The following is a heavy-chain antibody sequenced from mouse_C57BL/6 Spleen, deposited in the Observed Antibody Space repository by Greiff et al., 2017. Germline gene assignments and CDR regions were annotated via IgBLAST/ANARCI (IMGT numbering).Heavy chain of an antibody. CDR2: INPSSGYT. Sequence: VQLQQSGAELAKPGASVKLSCKASGYTFTSYWMHWVKQRPGQGLEWIGYINPSSGYTKYNQKFKDKATLTADKSSSTAYMQMSSLTYEDSAVYYCARRGEIYYVYAWFAYWGQGTLVTVSA. CDR1: GYTFTSYW. CDR3: ARRGEIYYVYAWFAY. D-gene: IGHD2-2*01. J-gene: IGHJ3*01. V-gene: IGHV1-7*01.